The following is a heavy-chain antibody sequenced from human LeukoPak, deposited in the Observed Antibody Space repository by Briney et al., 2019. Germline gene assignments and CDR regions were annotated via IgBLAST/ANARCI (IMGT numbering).Heavy chain of an antibody. D-gene: IGHD1-26*01. CDR2: IYYSGST. Sequence: SQTLSLTCTVSGGSISSGDYYWSRIRQPPGKGLEWIGYIYYSGSTYYNPSLKSRVTISVDTSKNQFSLKLSSVTAADTAVYYCARDLSSTSNWEFDFWGQGTLVTVSS. V-gene: IGHV4-30-4*08. CDR3: ARDLSSTSNWEFDF. CDR1: GGSISSGDYY. J-gene: IGHJ4*02.